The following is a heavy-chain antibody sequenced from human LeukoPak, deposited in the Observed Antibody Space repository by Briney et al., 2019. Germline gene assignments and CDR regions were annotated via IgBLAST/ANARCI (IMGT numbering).Heavy chain of an antibody. J-gene: IGHJ4*02. CDR3: ARGGSGWYSDY. CDR2: ISADNGNT. Sequence: ASVTVSCKACSYTFTSYAISWVRQAPGQGLEWMGWISADNGNTNYAQKLQGRVTMTTDTSTSTAYMELRSLRSDDTAVYYCARGGSGWYSDYWGQGTLVTVSS. D-gene: IGHD6-19*01. V-gene: IGHV1-18*01. CDR1: SYTFTSYA.